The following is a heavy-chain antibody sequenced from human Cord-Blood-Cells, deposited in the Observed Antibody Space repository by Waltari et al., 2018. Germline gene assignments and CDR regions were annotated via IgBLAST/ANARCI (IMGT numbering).Heavy chain of an antibody. Sequence: QVQLVQSGAEVKKPGSSVKVSCKASGGTFSSYAISWVRQAPGHGLEWMGRIIPILGIANYAQKFQGRVTITADKSTSTAYMELSSLRSEDTAVYYCARDPDIVVVPALQDWFDPWGQGTLVTVSS. V-gene: IGHV1-69*09. CDR3: ARDPDIVVVPALQDWFDP. CDR2: IIPILGIA. D-gene: IGHD2-2*01. CDR1: GGTFSSYA. J-gene: IGHJ5*02.